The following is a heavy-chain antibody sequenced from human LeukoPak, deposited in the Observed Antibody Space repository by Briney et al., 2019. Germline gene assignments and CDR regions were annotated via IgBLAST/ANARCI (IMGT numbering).Heavy chain of an antibody. D-gene: IGHD3-3*01. V-gene: IGHV4-59*01. CDR2: IYYSGST. CDR3: ARSITPFVYYYMDV. Sequence: SETLSLTCTVSGGSISNYYWSWIRQPPGKGLEWIGYIYYSGSTNYNPSLKSRVTISVDTSKNQFSLKLSSVTAADTAVYYCARSITPFVYYYMDVWGKGTTVTVSS. CDR1: GGSISNYY. J-gene: IGHJ6*03.